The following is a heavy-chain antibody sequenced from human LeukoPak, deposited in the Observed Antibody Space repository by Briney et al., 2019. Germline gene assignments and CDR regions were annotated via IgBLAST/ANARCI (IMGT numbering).Heavy chain of an antibody. J-gene: IGHJ5*02. D-gene: IGHD2-15*01. CDR2: ITSHSAYI. CDR3: ARDPRGYDL. CDR1: GFTFNNYS. V-gene: IGHV3-21*01. Sequence: GGSLRLSCAASGFTFNNYSIHWVRQAPGKGLEWVSSITSHSAYISYADSVKGRFTISRDNSKNSLFLHMTSLKVEDTAVYYCARDPRGYDLWGQGTLVTVS.